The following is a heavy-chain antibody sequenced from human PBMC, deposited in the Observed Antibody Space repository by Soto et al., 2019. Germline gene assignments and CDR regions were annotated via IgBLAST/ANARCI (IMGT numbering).Heavy chain of an antibody. CDR3: ASPTREWLPPARDYYYGMDV. V-gene: IGHV1-69*06. Sequence: QVQLVQSGAEVKKPGSSVKVSCKASGGTFSSYAISWVRQAPGQGLEWMVGIIPIFGTANYAQKFQGRVTITADKSTSTAYMELSSLRSEDTAVYYCASPTREWLPPARDYYYGMDVWGQGTTVTVSS. CDR2: IIPIFGTA. J-gene: IGHJ6*02. D-gene: IGHD3-3*01. CDR1: GGTFSSYA.